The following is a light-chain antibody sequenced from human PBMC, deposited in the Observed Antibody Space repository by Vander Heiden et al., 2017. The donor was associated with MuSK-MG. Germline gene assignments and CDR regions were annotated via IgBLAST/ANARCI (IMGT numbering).Light chain of an antibody. CDR1: QSISSY. CDR2: AAS. Sequence: DIQMTQSPSSLSASVGDRVTITCRASQSISSYLNWYQQKPGKAPKLLIYAASSLKSGVQSRFSGSGSGTDFTLTSSRLQTEDFATYYHQHSYNFFFGHGTKVDIK. CDR3: QHSYNFF. V-gene: IGKV1-39*01. J-gene: IGKJ3*01.